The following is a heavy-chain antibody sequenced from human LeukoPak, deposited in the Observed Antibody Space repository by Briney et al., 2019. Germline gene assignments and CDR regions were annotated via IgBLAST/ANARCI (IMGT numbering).Heavy chain of an antibody. CDR2: ISSSGTTT. J-gene: IGHJ4*02. Sequence: GGSLRLSCAASGFTFSSYEMNWVRQAPGKGLEWVSYISSSGTTTYYADSVKGRFTISRDNSKNTLYLQMNSLRGEDTAIYFCAKDQSPHCSGDRCYAVDCWGQGTLVTVSS. V-gene: IGHV3-48*03. CDR1: GFTFSSYE. CDR3: AKDQSPHCSGDRCYAVDC. D-gene: IGHD2-15*01.